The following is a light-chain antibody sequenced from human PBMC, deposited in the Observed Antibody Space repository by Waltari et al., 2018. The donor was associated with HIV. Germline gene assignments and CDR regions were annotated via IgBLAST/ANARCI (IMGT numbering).Light chain of an antibody. CDR3: SSYADTNNVL. CDR1: SSDVGGFDY. J-gene: IGLJ3*02. CDR2: GVN. V-gene: IGLV2-8*01. Sequence: QSALTQPPSASGSPGQSVTLSCTGTSSDVGGFDYVSWYQQHPAKAPKLLIYGVNRRPSGVPDRFSGSKSGNTASLTVSGLQTEDEADYYCSSYADTNNVLFGGGTKLTVL.